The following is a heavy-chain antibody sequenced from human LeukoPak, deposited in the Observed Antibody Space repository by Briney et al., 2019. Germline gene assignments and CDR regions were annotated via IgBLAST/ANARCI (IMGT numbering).Heavy chain of an antibody. D-gene: IGHD3-22*01. CDR2: ISGSDSST. CDR3: ARDLYRIVVVPHYFDY. V-gene: IGHV3-23*01. J-gene: IGHJ4*02. Sequence: GGSLRLSCAASGFTFSSSAMSWVRQAPGKGLEWVSTISGSDSSTHYADSVKGRFTISRDNAKNSLYLQMNSLRAEDTAVYYCARDLYRIVVVPHYFDYWGQGTLVTVSS. CDR1: GFTFSSSA.